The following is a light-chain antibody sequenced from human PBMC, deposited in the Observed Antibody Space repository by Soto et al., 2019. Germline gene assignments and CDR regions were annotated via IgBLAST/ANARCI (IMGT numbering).Light chain of an antibody. CDR3: EQSYSPPYT. J-gene: IGKJ2*01. CDR2: AAS. CDR1: QSINTF. Sequence: DIQMTQSPSSLSASVGDRVTLTCRASQSINTFLNWYQQKPGKAPQLLIYAASSWRSGVPSRFSGSRSGADFTLTISNLHPEDFVTFICEQSYSPPYTFGQGTKMEIK. V-gene: IGKV1-39*01.